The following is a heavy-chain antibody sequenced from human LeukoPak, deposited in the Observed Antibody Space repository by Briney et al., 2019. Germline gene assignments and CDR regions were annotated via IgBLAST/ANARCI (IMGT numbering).Heavy chain of an antibody. CDR2: ISSSSSYI. D-gene: IGHD3-10*01. J-gene: IGHJ6*02. CDR1: GFTFSSYS. V-gene: IGHV3-21*01. CDR3: ARGRSGVMDV. Sequence: GRSLRLSCVASGFTFSSYSMNWVRQAPGKGLEWVSSISSSSSYIYYADSVKGRFTISRDNAKNSLYLQMNSLRAEDTAVYYCARGRSGVMDVWGQGTTVTVSS.